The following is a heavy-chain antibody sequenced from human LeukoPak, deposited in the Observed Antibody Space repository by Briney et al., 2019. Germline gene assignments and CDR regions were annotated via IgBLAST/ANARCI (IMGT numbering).Heavy chain of an antibody. J-gene: IGHJ3*02. CDR2: MYYSGSS. CDR3: ARGPYSYDSSGAFDI. V-gene: IGHV4-39*01. CDR1: GGSISSSSYY. Sequence: SETLSLTCNVSGGSISSSSYYWGWIRQPPGKGLEWIGSMYYSGSSYYNPSLKSRVTISVDTSKNQFSLKLSSVTAADTAVYFCARGPYSYDSSGAFDIWGQGTMVTVSS. D-gene: IGHD3-22*01.